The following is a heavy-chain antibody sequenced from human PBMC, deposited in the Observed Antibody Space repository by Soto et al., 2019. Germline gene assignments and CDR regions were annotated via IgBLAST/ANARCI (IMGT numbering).Heavy chain of an antibody. CDR1: GFTFSSYA. CDR2: ISGSGGST. Sequence: GGSLRLSCAASGFTFSSYAMSWVRQAPGKGLEWVSSISGSGGSTYYADSVKGRFTISRDNSKNTLYLQMNSLRAEDTAVYYCAKVRGGGTFFDAFDIWGQGTMVTVSS. J-gene: IGHJ3*02. V-gene: IGHV3-23*01. CDR3: AKVRGGGTFFDAFDI. D-gene: IGHD3-3*02.